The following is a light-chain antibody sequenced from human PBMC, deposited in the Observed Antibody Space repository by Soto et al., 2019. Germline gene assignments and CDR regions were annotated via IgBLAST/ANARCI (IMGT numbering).Light chain of an antibody. J-gene: IGKJ1*01. CDR2: FVS. CDR3: MQALQTRT. V-gene: IGKV2-28*01. Sequence: DIVMTQSPLSLSVTTGEPASIXXRSXQSLLHSNGYNYLDWYLQKPGQSPXXLIYFVSNRASGVPDRFSGSGSGTDFTLKISRVEPEDVGVYYCMQALQTRTFGQGTKVDIK. CDR1: QSLLHSNGYNY.